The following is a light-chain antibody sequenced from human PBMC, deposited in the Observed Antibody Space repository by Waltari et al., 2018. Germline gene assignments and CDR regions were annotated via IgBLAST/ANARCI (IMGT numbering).Light chain of an antibody. Sequence: QSGLTQPASVSGSPGQSITISCTGTSSDVGNYNLVSWYQQYPGKAPKLMVYEVTKRTAGVADRFAGSKSGNTAFLTIDGLQSEDEADYYCCSYAGLGSYVFGTGTKVTVL. CDR2: EVT. V-gene: IGLV2-23*02. J-gene: IGLJ1*01. CDR3: CSYAGLGSYV. CDR1: SSDVGNYNL.